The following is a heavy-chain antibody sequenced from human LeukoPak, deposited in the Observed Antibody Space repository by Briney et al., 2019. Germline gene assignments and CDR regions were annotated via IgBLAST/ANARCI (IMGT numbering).Heavy chain of an antibody. V-gene: IGHV3-7*05. D-gene: IGHD3-9*01. J-gene: IGHJ4*02. Sequence: GGSLRLSCAASGFTFSNYWMSWVRQAPGKQLEWVANIKQDGSEKYYVDSVKGRFTISRDNAKNSLYLHMNSLRAEDTAVYYCAFRDYYDFLTGYYNVLYFDYWGQGTLVTVSS. CDR1: GFTFSNYW. CDR3: AFRDYYDFLTGYYNVLYFDY. CDR2: IKQDGSEK.